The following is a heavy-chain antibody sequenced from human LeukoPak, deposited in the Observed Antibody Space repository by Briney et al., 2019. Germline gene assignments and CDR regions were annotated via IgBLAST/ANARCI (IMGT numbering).Heavy chain of an antibody. D-gene: IGHD1-26*01. CDR3: AKDRQGAGDGSFDY. Sequence: GGSLRLSCAASGFTFSSYSMQWVRQAPGKGLEWVAVISYDGSNKYYADSVKGRFTVSRDNSKNTLYLQMNSLRTEDTAVYYCAKDRQGAGDGSFDYWGQGTLVTVSS. V-gene: IGHV3-30-3*01. CDR2: ISYDGSNK. CDR1: GFTFSSYS. J-gene: IGHJ4*02.